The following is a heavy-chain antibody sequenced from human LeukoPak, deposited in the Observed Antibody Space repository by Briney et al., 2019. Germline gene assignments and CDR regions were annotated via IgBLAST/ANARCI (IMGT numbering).Heavy chain of an antibody. CDR1: GFTFGDYA. CDR2: IKPDGSEI. J-gene: IGHJ4*02. Sequence: SGGSLRLSCTASGFTFGDYAMSWVRQAPGKGLEWVANIKPDGSEIYYVDSVKGRFTISRDNAKNSLYLQMNSLRAEDTAVYYCTRSLDYWGQGTLVTVSS. CDR3: TRSLDY. V-gene: IGHV3-7*02. D-gene: IGHD2-15*01.